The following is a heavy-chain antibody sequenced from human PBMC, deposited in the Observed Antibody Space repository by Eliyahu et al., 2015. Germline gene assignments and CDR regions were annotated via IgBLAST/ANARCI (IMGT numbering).Heavy chain of an antibody. D-gene: IGHD3-16*01. CDR1: GVSFSSHY. CDR3: AERGGGF. CDR2: INYKGDI. Sequence: QVQLQESGPGLVKPSETLSLTCTVSGVSFSSHYWSWIRQAPGKGLEFLGFINYKGDINIRRSLRSRLTMSVDTSRNQVSLRLKSVTAADTAVYYCAERGGGFWGQGTL. V-gene: IGHV4-59*11. J-gene: IGHJ1*01.